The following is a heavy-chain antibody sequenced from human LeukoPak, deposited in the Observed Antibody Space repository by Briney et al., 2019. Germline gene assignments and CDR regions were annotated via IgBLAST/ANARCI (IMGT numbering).Heavy chain of an antibody. V-gene: IGHV1-18*01. D-gene: IGHD3-22*01. J-gene: IGHJ6*02. CDR3: AREYYDSSGFVLPTMDV. Sequence: ASVKVSCKASGYTFTSYGISWVRQAPGQGLEWMGWISAYNGNTNYAQKLQGRVTMTTDTSTSTAYMELRSLRSDDTAVYYCAREYYDSSGFVLPTMDVWGQGTTVTVSS. CDR2: ISAYNGNT. CDR1: GYTFTSYG.